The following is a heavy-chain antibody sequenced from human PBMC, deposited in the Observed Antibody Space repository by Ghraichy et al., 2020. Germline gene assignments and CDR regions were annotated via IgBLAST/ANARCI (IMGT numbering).Heavy chain of an antibody. D-gene: IGHD3-3*01. CDR1: GGSISSYY. CDR3: ARGVGYYDFWAPSAWGMDV. J-gene: IGHJ6*02. CDR2: IYYSGST. Sequence: SQTLSLTCTVSGGSISSYYWSWIRQPPGKGLEWIGYIYYSGSTNYNPSLKSRVTISVDTSKNQFSLKLSSVTAADTAVYYCARGVGYYDFWAPSAWGMDVWGQGTTVTVSS. V-gene: IGHV4-59*01.